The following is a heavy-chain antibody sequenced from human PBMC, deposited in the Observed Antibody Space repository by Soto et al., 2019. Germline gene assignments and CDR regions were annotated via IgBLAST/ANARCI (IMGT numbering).Heavy chain of an antibody. CDR3: ARRGSGEAGYYYYCAMDV. Sequence: QVQLVQSGAEVKKPGSSVKVSCKASGGTFSSYALSWVRQAPGQGLEWMGGIIPIFGTANYAQKCQGRVTITADKSPSTADMERSSLRSEDTAVYYCARRGSGEAGYYYYCAMDVWGQGTTVIFSS. CDR2: IIPIFGTA. D-gene: IGHD3-10*01. J-gene: IGHJ6*02. V-gene: IGHV1-69*06. CDR1: GGTFSSYA.